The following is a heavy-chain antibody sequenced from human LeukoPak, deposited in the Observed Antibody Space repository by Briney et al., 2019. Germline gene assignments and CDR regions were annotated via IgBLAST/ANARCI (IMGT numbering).Heavy chain of an antibody. J-gene: IGHJ6*03. CDR1: GGSFSGYY. CDR3: ARLGRAVAGTTYYYYDYMDV. D-gene: IGHD6-19*01. Sequence: SETLSLTCAVYGGSFSGYYWSWIRQPPGKGLEWIGEINHSGSTNYNPSLKSRVTISVDTSKNQFSLKLSSVTAADTAVYFCARLGRAVAGTTYYYYDYMDVWGKGTTVTVSS. V-gene: IGHV4-34*01. CDR2: INHSGST.